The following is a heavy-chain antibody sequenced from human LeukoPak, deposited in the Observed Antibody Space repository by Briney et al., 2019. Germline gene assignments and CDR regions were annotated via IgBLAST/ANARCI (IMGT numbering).Heavy chain of an antibody. CDR3: ARRPSGLIAAAGIYYFDY. CDR1: GGSIXXXXXX. CDR2: XXXXGST. J-gene: IGHJ4*02. D-gene: IGHD6-13*01. Sequence: SETLSLTCTXXGGSIXXXXXXXXXIRXPPXXGXXXXXXXXXXGSTYYNPSLKSRXXXXVDTXKNQLSLRLSSVTAADAAIYYCARRPSGLIAAAGIYYFDYWGQGTLVTVSS. V-gene: IGHV4-39*01.